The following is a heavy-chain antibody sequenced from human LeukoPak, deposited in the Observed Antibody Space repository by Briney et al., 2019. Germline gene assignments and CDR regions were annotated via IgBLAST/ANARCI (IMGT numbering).Heavy chain of an antibody. D-gene: IGHD3-3*01. CDR1: GGTFSSYA. Sequence: SVKVSCKASGGTFSSYAISWVRQAPGQGLEWMGGIIPIFGTANYAQKSQGRVTITTDESTSTAYMELSSLRSEDTAVYYCASPGYDFWSGPTDYYYYYMDVWGKGTTVTVSS. V-gene: IGHV1-69*05. J-gene: IGHJ6*03. CDR3: ASPGYDFWSGPTDYYYYYMDV. CDR2: IIPIFGTA.